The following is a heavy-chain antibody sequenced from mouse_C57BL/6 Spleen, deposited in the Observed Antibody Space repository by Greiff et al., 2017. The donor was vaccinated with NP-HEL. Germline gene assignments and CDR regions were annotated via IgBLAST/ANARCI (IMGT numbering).Heavy chain of an antibody. J-gene: IGHJ2*01. Sequence: QVQLQQPGAELVKPGASVKLSCKASGYTFTSYWMQWVKQRPGQGLEWIGEIDPSDNYTNYNQKFKGKATLTVDTSSSTAYMQLSSLTSEDSAVYYCARRSSGYYYFDYWGQGTTLTVSS. V-gene: IGHV1-50*01. D-gene: IGHD3-2*02. CDR1: GYTFTSYW. CDR2: IDPSDNYT. CDR3: ARRSSGYYYFDY.